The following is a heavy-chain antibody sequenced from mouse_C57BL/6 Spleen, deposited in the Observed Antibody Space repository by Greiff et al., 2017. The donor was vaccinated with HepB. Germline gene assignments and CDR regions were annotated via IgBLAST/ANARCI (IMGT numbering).Heavy chain of an antibody. CDR2: INPNNGGT. CDR3: ARWGIRGSREIDY. D-gene: IGHD1-1*01. J-gene: IGHJ2*01. V-gene: IGHV1-18*01. Sequence: VQLKQSGPELVKPGASVKIPCKASGYTFTDYNMDWVKQSHGKSLEWIGDINPNNGGTIYNQKFKGKATLTVDKSSSTAYMELRSLTSEDTAVYYCARWGIRGSREIDYWGQGTTLTVSS. CDR1: GYTFTDYN.